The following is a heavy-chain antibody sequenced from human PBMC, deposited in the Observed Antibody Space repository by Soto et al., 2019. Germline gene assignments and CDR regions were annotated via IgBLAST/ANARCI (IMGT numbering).Heavy chain of an antibody. V-gene: IGHV3-23*01. CDR3: AKSPTSFSLTWFY. D-gene: IGHD3-22*01. J-gene: IGHJ4*02. Sequence: GGSLRLSCAASGFTFSNYAMSWVRQAPGKGLEWVSAISGSGGTTYYADSVRGRFTISRDSSNNTLYLQMNSLRADDTALYYCAKSPTSFSLTWFYWGQGTLVTVSS. CDR2: ISGSGGTT. CDR1: GFTFSNYA.